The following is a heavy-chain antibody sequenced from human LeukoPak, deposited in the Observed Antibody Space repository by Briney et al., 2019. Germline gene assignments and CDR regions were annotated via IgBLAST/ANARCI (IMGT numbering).Heavy chain of an antibody. CDR2: VIPFFNTS. V-gene: IGHV1-69*05. Sequence: ASVKVSCRASGVSFSAYAFSWVRQAPGQGLEWMGGVIPFFNTSNYAQRFQGRVTMTRNTSISTAYMELSSLRAEDTAVYYCAKDRRPNSYSSSWLDYWGQGTLITVSS. CDR1: GVSFSAYA. D-gene: IGHD6-13*01. J-gene: IGHJ4*02. CDR3: AKDRRPNSYSSSWLDY.